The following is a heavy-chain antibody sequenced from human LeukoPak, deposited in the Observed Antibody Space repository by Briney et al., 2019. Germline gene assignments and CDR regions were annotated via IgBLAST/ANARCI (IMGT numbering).Heavy chain of an antibody. J-gene: IGHJ4*02. CDR1: GGSISSGGYY. D-gene: IGHD6-13*01. V-gene: IGHV4-31*03. CDR2: IYYSGST. CDR3: AREGSSWYGVRTFDY. Sequence: SQTLSLTCTVSGGSISSGGYYWSWIRQHPGKGLEWIGYIYYSGSTYYNPSLKSRVTISVDTSKNQFSLKLSSVTAADTAVYHCAREGSSWYGVRTFDYWGQGTLVTVSS.